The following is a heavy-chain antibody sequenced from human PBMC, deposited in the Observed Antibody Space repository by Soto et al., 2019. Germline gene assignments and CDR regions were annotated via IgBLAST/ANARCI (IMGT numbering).Heavy chain of an antibody. J-gene: IGHJ4*02. CDR3: AKDQARVSTYGGYSLGY. CDR1: GGSFSTHV. Sequence: QVQLVQSAAEVMRPGSSVKVSCKASGGSFSTHVINWVRQAPGQGLEWLGEIIPIFGTTNYAQEFRGRVTFTADKTTTTAYMDLSGLRSDDTSVYSCAKDQARVSTYGGYSLGYWGQGSLVTVSP. D-gene: IGHD4-17*01. V-gene: IGHV1-69*14. CDR2: IIPIFGTT.